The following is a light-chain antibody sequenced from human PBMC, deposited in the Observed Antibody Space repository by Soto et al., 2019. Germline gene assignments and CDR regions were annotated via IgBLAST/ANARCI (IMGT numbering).Light chain of an antibody. Sequence: DIQMTQSPSTLSASVGDRVTITCRASQSISSWLAWYQQKPGKAPKLLIYKASSLQSGVPSRFSATGSGTEFTLTISSLQPDDFATYYCQQYNNYSPDTFGQGTKLEIK. V-gene: IGKV1-5*03. J-gene: IGKJ2*01. CDR2: KAS. CDR1: QSISSW. CDR3: QQYNNYSPDT.